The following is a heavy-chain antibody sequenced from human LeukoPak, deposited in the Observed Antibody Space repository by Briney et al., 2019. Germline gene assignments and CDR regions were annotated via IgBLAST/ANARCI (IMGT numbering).Heavy chain of an antibody. V-gene: IGHV5-51*01. CDR1: GYSFTSYW. J-gene: IGHJ4*02. CDR3: ARRDILTGSFDY. Sequence: KVGESLKISCKGSGYSFTSYWIGWVRQMPGKCLEWMGIIYPGDSDTRYSLSFQGQVTISADKSISTAYLQWSSLKASDTAMYYCARRDILTGSFDYWGQGTLVTVSS. D-gene: IGHD3-9*01. CDR2: IYPGDSDT.